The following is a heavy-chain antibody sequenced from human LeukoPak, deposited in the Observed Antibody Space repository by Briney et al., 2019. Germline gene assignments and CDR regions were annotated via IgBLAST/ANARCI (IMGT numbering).Heavy chain of an antibody. CDR2: INPSGGST. J-gene: IGHJ4*01. V-gene: IGHV1-46*01. Sequence: GASVKVSCKASGYTFTSYYMHWVRQAPGQGLEWMGIINPSGGSTSYAQKFQGRVTMTRDTSTSTVYMELSSLRSEDTAVYYCAREAAAAGGNLPQKNFDYWGQGTLVTVSS. D-gene: IGHD6-13*01. CDR1: GYTFTSYY. CDR3: AREAAAAGGNLPQKNFDY.